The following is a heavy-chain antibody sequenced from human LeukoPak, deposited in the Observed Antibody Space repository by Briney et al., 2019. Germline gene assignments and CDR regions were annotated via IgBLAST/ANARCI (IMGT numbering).Heavy chain of an antibody. Sequence: ASVKVSCKASGGTFGSYAISWVRQAPGQGLEWMGGIIPIFGTANYAQKFQGRVTITTDESTSTAYMELSSLRSEDTAVYYCASGLPAHYYYYYMDVWGKGTTVTVSS. D-gene: IGHD2-2*01. CDR3: ASGLPAHYYYYYMDV. CDR1: GGTFGSYA. CDR2: IIPIFGTA. V-gene: IGHV1-69*05. J-gene: IGHJ6*03.